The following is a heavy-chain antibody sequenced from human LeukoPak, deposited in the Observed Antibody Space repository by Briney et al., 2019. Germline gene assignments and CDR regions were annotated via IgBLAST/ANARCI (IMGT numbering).Heavy chain of an antibody. V-gene: IGHV4-39*07. Sequence: SETLSLTCTVSGGSISSTSYYWGWIRQPPGKGLEWIGIIHYSGSTDYNPSLKSRVTISIDTSKNQFSLKFSSVTAADTAVYYCARELPASSQNMNWFAPWGQGTLVTVSS. J-gene: IGHJ5*02. CDR3: ARELPASSQNMNWFAP. D-gene: IGHD2-2*01. CDR1: GGSISSTSYY. CDR2: IHYSGST.